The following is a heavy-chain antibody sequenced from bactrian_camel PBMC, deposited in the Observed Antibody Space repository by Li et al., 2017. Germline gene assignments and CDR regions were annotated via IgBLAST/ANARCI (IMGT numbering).Heavy chain of an antibody. V-gene: IGHV3S53*01. CDR1: EFTFRETD. CDR2: FSSRGHT. D-gene: IGHD6*01. CDR3: AADIPRAGTWCSITAPPFKY. J-gene: IGHJ4*01. Sequence: HVQLVESGGGSVQAGGALRLSCTASEFTFRETDMGWYRQAPGNECELISTFSSRGHTHYEDSVKGRFTVSQDSGKNTVYLQMNSLKPEDTAIYYCAADIPRAGTWCSITAPPFKYWGQGTQVTVS.